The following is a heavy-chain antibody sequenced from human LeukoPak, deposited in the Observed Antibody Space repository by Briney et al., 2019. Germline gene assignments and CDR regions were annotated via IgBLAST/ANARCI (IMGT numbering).Heavy chain of an antibody. CDR2: ISSTSRYI. CDR3: TRAVAADDFSPGY. D-gene: IGHD3/OR15-3a*01. J-gene: IGHJ4*02. V-gene: IGHV3-21*01. CDR1: GFTFSSYS. Sequence: GGSLRLSCVASGFTFSSYSMNWVSQAPGKGLEWVSCISSTSRYIYYADSVKGRFTISRDNAKNSVYLQMNSLRAEDTAVYYCTRAVAADDFSPGYWGQGTLLTVSS.